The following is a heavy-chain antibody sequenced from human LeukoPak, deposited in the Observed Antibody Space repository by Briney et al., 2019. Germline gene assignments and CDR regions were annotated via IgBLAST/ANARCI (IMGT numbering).Heavy chain of an antibody. J-gene: IGHJ4*02. CDR3: ANNWNLDF. Sequence: GGSLRLSCAASGFTFNIYAMSWVRQAPGKGLEWVSDISHGGDNTYYADPVKGRFTISRDNSKNTVYLQMDSLRTEDTAVYYCANNWNLDFWGQGTLVTVSS. CDR2: ISHGGDNT. D-gene: IGHD1-1*01. CDR1: GFTFNIYA. V-gene: IGHV3-23*01.